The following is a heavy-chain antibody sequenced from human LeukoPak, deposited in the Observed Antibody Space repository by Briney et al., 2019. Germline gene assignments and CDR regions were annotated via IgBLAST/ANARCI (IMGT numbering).Heavy chain of an antibody. V-gene: IGHV1-18*01. CDR1: GYTFTSYA. Sequence: ASVKVSCKASGYTFTSYAISWVRQAPGQGLEWMGWISAYNGNTNYAQKLQGRVTMTTDTSTSTAYMELRSLRSDDTAVYYCARDTYDFWSGYYRYYYGMDVWGQGTTVTVSS. D-gene: IGHD3-3*01. J-gene: IGHJ6*02. CDR2: ISAYNGNT. CDR3: ARDTYDFWSGYYRYYYGMDV.